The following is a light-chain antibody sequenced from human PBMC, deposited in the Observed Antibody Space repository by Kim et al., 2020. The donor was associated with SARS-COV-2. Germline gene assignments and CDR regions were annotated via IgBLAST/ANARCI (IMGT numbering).Light chain of an antibody. Sequence: PGQTARITFSGDALPKQYAYWYQQKPGRAPVLVIYKDSERPSGIPERFSGSSSGTTVTLTISGVQAEDEADYYCQSADSSGTVVFGGGTQLTVL. CDR1: ALPKQY. V-gene: IGLV3-25*03. CDR3: QSADSSGTVV. CDR2: KDS. J-gene: IGLJ2*01.